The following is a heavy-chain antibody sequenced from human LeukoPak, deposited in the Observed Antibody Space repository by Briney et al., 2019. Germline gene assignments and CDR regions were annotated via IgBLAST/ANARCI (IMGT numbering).Heavy chain of an antibody. CDR2: INHSGST. Sequence: SETLSLTCAVYGGSFSGYYWSWIRQPPGKGLEWIGEINHSGSTNYNPSLKSRVTISVDTSKNQFSLKLSSVTAADTAVYYCARALRIDWFDPWGQGTLVTVSS. CDR3: ARALRIDWFDP. V-gene: IGHV4-34*01. D-gene: IGHD2-15*01. J-gene: IGHJ5*02. CDR1: GGSFSGYY.